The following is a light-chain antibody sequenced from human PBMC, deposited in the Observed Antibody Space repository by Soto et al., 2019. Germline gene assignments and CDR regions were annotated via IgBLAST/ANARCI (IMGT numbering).Light chain of an antibody. CDR3: GAWDDSLIGVA. V-gene: IGLV1-44*01. J-gene: IGLJ2*01. CDR1: NSNIGTYT. CDR2: SSN. Sequence: QSVLTQPPSASGTPGQRVTISCFGSNSNIGTYTVNWYQQHPGTAPKLLIYSSNQRPSGVPDRFSGSKSGTSASLAISGLQSGDEADYYCGAWDDSLIGVAFGGGTKLTVL.